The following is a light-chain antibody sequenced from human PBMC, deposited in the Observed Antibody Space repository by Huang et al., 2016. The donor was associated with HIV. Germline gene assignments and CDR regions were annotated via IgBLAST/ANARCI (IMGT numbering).Light chain of an antibody. CDR1: QSITTY. V-gene: IGKV1-39*01. CDR2: AAS. J-gene: IGKJ1*01. Sequence: DIQMTQSPSSMSASIGDRVTITCRASQSITTYLNWYQQKPGKAPNLLISAASTLQSGVPSRFRCSGSGTAFALTISSLQLEDFATYYCQQSYNSPWTFGQGTNVEV. CDR3: QQSYNSPWT.